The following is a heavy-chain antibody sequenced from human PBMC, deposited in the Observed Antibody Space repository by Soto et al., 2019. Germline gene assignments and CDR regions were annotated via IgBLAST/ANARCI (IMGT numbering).Heavy chain of an antibody. J-gene: IGHJ6*02. CDR1: GFTFSSYS. Sequence: EVQLVESGGGLVQPGGSLRLSCAASGFTFSSYSMNWVRQAPGKGLEWVSYISSSSSTIYYADSVKGRFTISRDNAKNSLYLQMNSLRYEDTAVYYCARGLGGYGRLYYYYYGMDVWGQGTTVTVSS. D-gene: IGHD3-16*01. CDR3: ARGLGGYGRLYYYYYGMDV. V-gene: IGHV3-48*02. CDR2: ISSSSSTI.